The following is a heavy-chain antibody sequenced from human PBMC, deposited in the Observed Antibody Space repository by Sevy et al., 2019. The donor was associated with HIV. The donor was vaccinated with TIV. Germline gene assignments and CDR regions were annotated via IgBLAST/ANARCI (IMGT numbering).Heavy chain of an antibody. Sequence: ASVKVSCKASGYTFTSYAMHWVRQAPGQRLEWMGWINAGNGNTKYSQKFQGRVTITRDTSASTAYMELSSLRSEDTAVYYCARSDIVVVPAARYGMDVWGQGTTVTVSS. CDR3: ARSDIVVVPAARYGMDV. CDR2: INAGNGNT. CDR1: GYTFTSYA. J-gene: IGHJ6*02. V-gene: IGHV1-3*01. D-gene: IGHD2-2*01.